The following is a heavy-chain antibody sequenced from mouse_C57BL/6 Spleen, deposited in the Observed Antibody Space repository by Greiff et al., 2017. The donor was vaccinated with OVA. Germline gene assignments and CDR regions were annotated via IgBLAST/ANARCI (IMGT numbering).Heavy chain of an antibody. V-gene: IGHV1-52*01. D-gene: IGHD2-5*01. CDR3: ARGDYSNLDY. CDR1: GYTFTSYW. J-gene: IGHJ2*01. Sequence: VQLQQPGAELVRPGSSVKLSCKASGYTFTSYWMHWVKQRPIQGLQWIGNIDPSDSETHFNQKFKDKATLTVDKSSNTAYMQLSSLTSEDYAGYYCARGDYSNLDYWGQGTTLTVSS. CDR2: IDPSDSET.